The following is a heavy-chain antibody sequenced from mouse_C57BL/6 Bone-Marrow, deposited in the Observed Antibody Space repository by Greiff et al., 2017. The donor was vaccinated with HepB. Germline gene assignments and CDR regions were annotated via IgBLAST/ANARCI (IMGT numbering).Heavy chain of an antibody. D-gene: IGHD1-1*01. CDR2: IHPNSGST. J-gene: IGHJ1*03. CDR1: GYTFTSYW. Sequence: QVQLQQPGAELVKPGASVKLSCKASGYTFTSYWMHWVKQRPGQGLEWIGMIHPNSGSTNYNEKFKSKATLTVDKSSSTAYMQLSSLTSEDSAVYYCARATGSRYWHFDVWGTLTPVTVSS. CDR3: ARATGSRYWHFDV. V-gene: IGHV1-64*01.